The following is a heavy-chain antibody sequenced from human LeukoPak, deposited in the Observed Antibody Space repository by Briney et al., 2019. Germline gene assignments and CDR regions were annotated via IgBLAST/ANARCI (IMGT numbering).Heavy chain of an antibody. CDR1: GYTFTSYA. CDR2: INVGSGNT. D-gene: IGHD3-22*01. CDR3: ARTSYFESSGYPLAAFDI. Sequence: GASVKVSCKASGYTFTSYAIHWVRQAPGQRLEWMGWINVGSGNTKYSQEFQDRVTITRDTSARTAYMELSSLRSEDMAVFYCARTSYFESSGYPLAAFDIWGQGTMVTVST. V-gene: IGHV1-3*03. J-gene: IGHJ3*02.